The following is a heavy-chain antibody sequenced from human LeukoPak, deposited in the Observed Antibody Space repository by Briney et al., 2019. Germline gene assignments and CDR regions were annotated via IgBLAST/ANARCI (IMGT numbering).Heavy chain of an antibody. V-gene: IGHV3-66*01. J-gene: IGHJ4*02. Sequence: GGSLRLSCAASGFTFSSYSMNWVRQAPGKGLEWVSVIYSGGSTYYADSVKGRFTISRDNSKNTLYLQMNSLRAEDTAVYYCAGSYFRYWGQGTLVTVSS. D-gene: IGHD3-10*01. CDR1: GFTFSSYS. CDR3: AGSYFRY. CDR2: IYSGGST.